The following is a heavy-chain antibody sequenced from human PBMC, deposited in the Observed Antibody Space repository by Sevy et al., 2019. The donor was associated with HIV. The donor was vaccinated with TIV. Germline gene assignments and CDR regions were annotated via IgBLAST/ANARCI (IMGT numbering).Heavy chain of an antibody. D-gene: IGHD3-3*01. CDR1: GFNFNNYA. J-gene: IGHJ4*02. CDR3: AKSPFMDFWNDYYSFYFDF. CDR2: ISFSGRKT. Sequence: GGSLRLSCAAAGFNFNNYAMTWVRQAPGKGLEWVSGISFSGRKTYYAESVKGRFSISRDPSKNTLYLQMNNVRVEDTAVDFCAKSPFMDFWNDYYSFYFDFWGQGTLVTVSS. V-gene: IGHV3-23*01.